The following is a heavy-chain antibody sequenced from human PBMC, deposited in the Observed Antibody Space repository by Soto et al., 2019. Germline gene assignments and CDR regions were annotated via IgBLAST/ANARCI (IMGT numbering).Heavy chain of an antibody. V-gene: IGHV3-30*18. CDR3: AKDRSGSYLYAFDI. CDR2: ISYDGSNK. J-gene: IGHJ3*02. Sequence: GGSLRLSCAASGFTFSSYGMHWVRQATGKGLEWVAVISYDGSNKYYADSVKGRFTISRDNSKNTLYLQMNSLRAEDTAVYYCAKDRSGSYLYAFDIWGQGTMGTVSS. CDR1: GFTFSSYG. D-gene: IGHD1-26*01.